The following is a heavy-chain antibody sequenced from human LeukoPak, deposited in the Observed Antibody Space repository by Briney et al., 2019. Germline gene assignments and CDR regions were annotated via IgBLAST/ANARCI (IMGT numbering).Heavy chain of an antibody. CDR2: IYPGDSDT. CDR1: GYSFTCYW. Sequence: GESRKISCKGSGYSFTCYWVGWVRQMPGKGLEWMWIIYPGDSDTRYSPSFQGQVTISADKSISTAYLQWSSLKASDTAMYYCARAAAGPNWFDPWGQGTLVTVSS. V-gene: IGHV5-51*01. J-gene: IGHJ5*02. CDR3: ARAAAGPNWFDP. D-gene: IGHD6-13*01.